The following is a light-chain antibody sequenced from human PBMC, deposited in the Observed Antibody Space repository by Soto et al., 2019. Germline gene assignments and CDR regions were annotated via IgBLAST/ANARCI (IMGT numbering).Light chain of an antibody. CDR3: SSYTSSSTLWV. CDR2: EVS. J-gene: IGLJ3*02. V-gene: IGLV2-14*01. Sequence: QSVLTQPASVSGSPGQSITISCTGTSSDVGGYNYVSWYQQHPGKAPKLMIYEVSNRPSGVSNRFSGSKSGNTASLTISGLQAEEEADYYCSSYTSSSTLWVFGGGTKLTVL. CDR1: SSDVGGYNY.